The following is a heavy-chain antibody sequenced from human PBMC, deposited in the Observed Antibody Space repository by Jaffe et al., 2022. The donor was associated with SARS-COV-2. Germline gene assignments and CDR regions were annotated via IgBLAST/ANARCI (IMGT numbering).Heavy chain of an antibody. CDR3: AKDIRTGRVPAASTYYYYGMDV. CDR2: ISWNSGSI. D-gene: IGHD2-2*01. V-gene: IGHV3-9*01. Sequence: EVQLVESGGGLVQPGRSLRLSCAASGFTFDDYAMHWVRQAPGKGLEWVSGISWNSGSIGYADSVKGRFTISRDNAKNSLYLQMNSLRAEDTALYYCAKDIRTGRVPAASTYYYYGMDVWGQGTTVTVSS. CDR1: GFTFDDYA. J-gene: IGHJ6*02.